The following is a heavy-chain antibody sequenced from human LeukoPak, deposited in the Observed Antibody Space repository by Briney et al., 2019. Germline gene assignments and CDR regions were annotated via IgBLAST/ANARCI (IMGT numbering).Heavy chain of an antibody. D-gene: IGHD3/OR15-3a*01. CDR2: ISAYNGNT. J-gene: IGHJ3*02. CDR3: ARMPIFGPLGAFDI. V-gene: IGHV1-18*01. Sequence: ASVKVSCKASGYTFTSNGISWVRQAPGQGLEWMGWISAYNGNTNYAQKLQGRVTMTTDTSTSTAYMELRSLRSDDTAVYYCARMPIFGPLGAFDIWGQGTMVTVSS. CDR1: GYTFTSNG.